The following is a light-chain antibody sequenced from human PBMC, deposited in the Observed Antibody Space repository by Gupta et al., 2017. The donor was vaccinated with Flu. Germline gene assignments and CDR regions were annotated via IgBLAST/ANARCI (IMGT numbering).Light chain of an antibody. CDR2: DAS. CDR1: QSIGAY. CDR3: QYPTNWPPYT. Sequence: EIVLTQSPATLSLSPGERATLSCWASQSIGAYLAWYQQKPGQPPRLLIYDASNRDTGIPARFSGSGSGKEFTLTISSREPEDFAGYFCQYPTNWPPYTFGQGTKLEIK. V-gene: IGKV3-11*01. J-gene: IGKJ2*01.